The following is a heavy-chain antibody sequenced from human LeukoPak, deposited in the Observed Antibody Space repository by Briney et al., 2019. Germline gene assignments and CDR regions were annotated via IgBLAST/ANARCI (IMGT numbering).Heavy chain of an antibody. CDR2: ISSRGSTI. V-gene: IGHV3-48*03. D-gene: IGHD3-16*01. CDR1: GLSLTSYE. CDR3: ARVGWVLRYAFAI. J-gene: IGHJ3*02. Sequence: GRSLTLSCEASGLSLTSYETSCVRQAPGKGREWVSHISSRGSTIYYADSVKGRFTISRDNAKTSLYLQMNSLRAEDTAVYYCARVGWVLRYAFAIWGQGTMVTVSS.